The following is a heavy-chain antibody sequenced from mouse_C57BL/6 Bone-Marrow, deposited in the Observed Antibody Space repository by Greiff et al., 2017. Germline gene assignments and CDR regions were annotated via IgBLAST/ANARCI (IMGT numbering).Heavy chain of an antibody. CDR2: IFPTSGLP. J-gene: IGHJ2*01. CDR3: ARSGPLGRSFDY. Sequence: QFQLQQPGAELVKPGASVKISFKASGYTFTGYWITWVKQRPGQGLEWIGDIFPTSGLPNYNEKFKGKAIFTVETSSNTAYMQLSSLASEDSAVFYCARSGPLGRSFDYWGQGTTLTVSS. D-gene: IGHD4-1*01. V-gene: IGHV1-55*01. CDR1: GYTFTGYW.